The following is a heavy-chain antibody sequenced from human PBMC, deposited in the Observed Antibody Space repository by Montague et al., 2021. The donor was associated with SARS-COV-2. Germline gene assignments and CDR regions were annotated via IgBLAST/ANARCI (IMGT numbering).Heavy chain of an antibody. CDR1: GDSVSSNTVA. D-gene: IGHD6-6*01. CDR2: TYYRSKWYN. CDR3: ARDSEYSFDY. J-gene: IGHJ4*02. V-gene: IGHV6-1*01. Sequence: CAISGDSVSSNTVAWNWFRQSPSRGLEWLGRTYYRSKWYNDYAVSMQSRVTINPDTSKNQFSLHVKSVTPEDTAVYYCARDSEYSFDYWGQGLLVTVSS.